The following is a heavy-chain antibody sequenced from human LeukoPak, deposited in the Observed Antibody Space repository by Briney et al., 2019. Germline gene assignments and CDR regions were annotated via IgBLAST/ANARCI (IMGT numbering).Heavy chain of an antibody. CDR1: GITFSSYE. Sequence: GGSLRFSCASSGITFSSYEMKWVRQAPGRGLEWGLYISSSGSTIYYADSVRGRFTNYRDHAKNSLYLQMNSLRAEDTAVYYCARAKVRYFDRGPFDYWGQGTLVTVSS. CDR2: ISSSGSTI. D-gene: IGHD3-9*01. CDR3: ARAKVRYFDRGPFDY. V-gene: IGHV3-48*03. J-gene: IGHJ4*02.